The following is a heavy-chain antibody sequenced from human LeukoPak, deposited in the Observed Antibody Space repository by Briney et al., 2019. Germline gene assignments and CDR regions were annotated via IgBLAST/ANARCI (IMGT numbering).Heavy chain of an antibody. D-gene: IGHD1-26*01. V-gene: IGHV3-11*01. Sequence: GGSLRLSCAASGFTFDDYAMHWVRQAPGKGLEWVSYISSSGSTIYYADSVKGRFTISRDNAKNSLCLQMNSLRAEDTAVYYCARDNEARSSGSYFYWGQGTLVTVSS. J-gene: IGHJ4*02. CDR1: GFTFDDYA. CDR3: ARDNEARSSGSYFY. CDR2: ISSSGSTI.